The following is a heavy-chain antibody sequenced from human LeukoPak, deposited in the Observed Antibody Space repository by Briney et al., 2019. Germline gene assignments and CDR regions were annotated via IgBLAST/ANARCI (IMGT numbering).Heavy chain of an antibody. Sequence: SQTLSLTCSVSGGSISSGGYYWSWIRQHPGKGLEWIGYIHYSGRTYYNPSLMSRVMVSVDTSKNQFSLRLSSVTAADTAVYYCARELRYSTNYSYYYGMDVWGKGTTVTVSS. V-gene: IGHV4-31*03. CDR1: GGSISSGGYY. CDR3: ARELRYSTNYSYYYGMDV. D-gene: IGHD3-9*01. J-gene: IGHJ6*04. CDR2: IHYSGRT.